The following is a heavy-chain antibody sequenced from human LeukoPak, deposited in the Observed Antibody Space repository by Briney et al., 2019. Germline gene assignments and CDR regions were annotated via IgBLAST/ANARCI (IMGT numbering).Heavy chain of an antibody. D-gene: IGHD3-9*01. CDR3: AKGQRYFDWLSIDY. V-gene: IGHV3-11*04. CDR1: GFTFSDYY. J-gene: IGHJ4*02. CDR2: ISSSGSTI. Sequence: GGSLRLSCAASGFTFSDYYMSWIRQAPGKGLEWVSYISSSGSTIYYADSVKGRFTISRDNAKNSLYLQMNSLRAEDTAVYYCAKGQRYFDWLSIDYWGQGTLVTVSS.